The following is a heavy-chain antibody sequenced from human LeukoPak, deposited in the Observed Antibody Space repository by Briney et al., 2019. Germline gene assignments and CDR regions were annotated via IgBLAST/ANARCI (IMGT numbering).Heavy chain of an antibody. Sequence: PSETLSLTCTVSGGSIGSYYWSWIRQPPGKGLEWIGYIYYSGSTNYNPSLKSRVTVSVDTSKNQFSLKLSSVTAADTAVYYCARSYSTLGDAFDIWGQGTMVTVSS. D-gene: IGHD6-13*01. CDR2: IYYSGST. J-gene: IGHJ3*02. V-gene: IGHV4-59*08. CDR3: ARSYSTLGDAFDI. CDR1: GGSIGSYY.